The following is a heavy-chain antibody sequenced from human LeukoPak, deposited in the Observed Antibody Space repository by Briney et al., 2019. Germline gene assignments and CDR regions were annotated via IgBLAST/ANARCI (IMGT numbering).Heavy chain of an antibody. J-gene: IGHJ4*02. CDR2: ISYDGSNK. V-gene: IGHV3-30*19. Sequence: GGSLRLSCAASGSTFSSYGMHWVRQAPGKGLEWVAVISYDGSNKNYADSVKGRFTISRDNSKNMLYLQMSSLRAEDTAVYYCARGVRIAVAGNIDYWGQGTLVTVSS. D-gene: IGHD6-19*01. CDR3: ARGVRIAVAGNIDY. CDR1: GSTFSSYG.